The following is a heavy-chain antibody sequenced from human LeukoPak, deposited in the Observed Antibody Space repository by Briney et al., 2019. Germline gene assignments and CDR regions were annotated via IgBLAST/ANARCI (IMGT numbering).Heavy chain of an antibody. Sequence: GGSLRLSCVGAGFPFSDFHMSWIRQAPGKGLEWVSYITSGGGFKYYADSVKGRFSISRDDAKNSVFLQMNSLRVEDTAVYYCARVRPGSSGSYYRTSWGQGTLVTVSS. V-gene: IGHV3-11*04. D-gene: IGHD3-22*01. CDR3: ARVRPGSSGSYYRTS. CDR2: ITSGGGFK. CDR1: GFPFSDFH. J-gene: IGHJ4*02.